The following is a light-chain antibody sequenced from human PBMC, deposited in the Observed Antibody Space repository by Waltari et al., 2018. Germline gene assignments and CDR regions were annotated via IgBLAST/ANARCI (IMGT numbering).Light chain of an antibody. CDR3: QSYDSSLSGWV. V-gene: IGLV1-40*01. J-gene: IGLJ3*02. CDR1: SSNIGAGYD. CDR2: GNS. Sequence: QSVLPQPPSVSGAPGQRVTISCTGSSSNIGAGYDVHWYQQLPGTAPNLLIYGNSNRPSGVPDRFSCSKSGTSASLAITGLQAEDEADYYCQSYDSSLSGWVFGGGTKLTVL.